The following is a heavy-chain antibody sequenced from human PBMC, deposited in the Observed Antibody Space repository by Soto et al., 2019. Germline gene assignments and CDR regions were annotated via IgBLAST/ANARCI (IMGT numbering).Heavy chain of an antibody. Sequence: QVHLVQSGAEVKKPGASVKVSCKASGYSFTAYYIHWVRQAPGQGLEWMGWINPNSGGANYSQKFQGRITLTTDSSITTAFLELSRLTSEETAVYYCSADSSGWYQGLDYWGQGTLVAVSS. CDR1: GYSFTAYY. V-gene: IGHV1-2*02. CDR2: INPNSGGA. D-gene: IGHD6-19*01. J-gene: IGHJ4*02. CDR3: SADSSGWYQGLDY.